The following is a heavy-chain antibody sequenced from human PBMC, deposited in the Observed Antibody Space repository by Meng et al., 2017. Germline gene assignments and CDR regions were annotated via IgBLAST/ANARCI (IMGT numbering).Heavy chain of an antibody. CDR1: GFTFSSYA. Sequence: QVRRVEFGGGVVQPGGALRLSCAASGFTFSSYAMHWVRQASGKGLEWVAVISYDGSNKYYADSVKGRFTISRDNSKNTLYLQMNSLRAEDTAVYYCASMGYWGQGTLVTVSS. J-gene: IGHJ4*02. V-gene: IGHV3-30*01. CDR3: ASMGY. D-gene: IGHD3-10*01. CDR2: ISYDGSNK.